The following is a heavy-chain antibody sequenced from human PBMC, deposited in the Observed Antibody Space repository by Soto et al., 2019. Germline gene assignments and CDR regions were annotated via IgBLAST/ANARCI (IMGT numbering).Heavy chain of an antibody. CDR3: ARLYRSSHFDY. CDR1: GFTFSSYE. Sequence: EVQLVESGGGLVQPGGSLRLSCAASGFTFSSYEMNWVRQAPGKGLEWVSYISSSGSTIYYADSVKGRFTISRDNAKNSLYLQMNSLRAEDTAVYYCARLYRSSHFDYWGQGTLVTVSS. V-gene: IGHV3-48*03. D-gene: IGHD6-6*01. J-gene: IGHJ4*02. CDR2: ISSSGSTI.